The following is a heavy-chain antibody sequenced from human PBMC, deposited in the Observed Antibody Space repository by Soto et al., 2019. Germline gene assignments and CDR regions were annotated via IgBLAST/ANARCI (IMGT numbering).Heavy chain of an antibody. V-gene: IGHV3-30-3*01. CDR1: GFTFSSYA. CDR2: ISYDGSNK. Sequence: AGGSLRLSCAASGFTFSSYAMHWVRQAPGKGLEWVAVISYDGSNKYYADSVKGRFTISRDNSKNTLYLQMNSLRAEDTAVYYCARVRQSLKYYYYYGMDVWGQGTTVTVSS. CDR3: ARVRQSLKYYYYYGMDV. J-gene: IGHJ6*02.